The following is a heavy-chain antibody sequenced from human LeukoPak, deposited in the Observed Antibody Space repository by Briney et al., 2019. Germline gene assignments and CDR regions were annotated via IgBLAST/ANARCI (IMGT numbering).Heavy chain of an antibody. V-gene: IGHV3-11*01. J-gene: IGHJ4*02. CDR3: ARDLGSSTVTTAFDY. D-gene: IGHD4-17*01. CDR2: ISRTGNTI. Sequence: GGSLRLSCAASGFIFNDYYMSWIRQAPGKGLEWLSYISRTGNTIYYRDSVKGRFTISRDNANNLLHLQMDNLRADDTAVYYCARDLGSSTVTTAFDYWGQGTLVTVSS. CDR1: GFIFNDYY.